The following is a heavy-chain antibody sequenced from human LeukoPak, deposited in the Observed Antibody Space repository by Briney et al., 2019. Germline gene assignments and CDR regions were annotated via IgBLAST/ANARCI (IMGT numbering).Heavy chain of an antibody. J-gene: IGHJ6*02. CDR3: ASPGYCSGGRCYGMDV. D-gene: IGHD2-15*01. CDR1: NDSISSYY. CDR2: IYYSGST. Sequence: TSETLSLTCTVSNDSISSYYWSWIRQPPGKGLEWIGYIYYSGSTNYNPSLKSRVTISVDTSKNQFSLKLSSVTAADTAVYYCASPGYCSGGRCYGMDVWGQGTTVTVSS. V-gene: IGHV4-59*08.